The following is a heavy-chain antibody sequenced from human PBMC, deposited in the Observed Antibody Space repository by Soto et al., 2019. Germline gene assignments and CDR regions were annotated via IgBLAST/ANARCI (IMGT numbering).Heavy chain of an antibody. CDR2: ISAYNGNT. D-gene: IGHD3-10*01. J-gene: IGHJ6*02. V-gene: IGHV1-18*01. Sequence: GASVKVSCKASGYTFTSYGISWVRQAPGQGLEWMGWISAYNGNTNYAQKLQGRVTMTTDTSTSTAYMELRSLRSDDTAVYYCARDWFRRVYYGMDVWGQGTTVTVSS. CDR3: ARDWFRRVYYGMDV. CDR1: GYTFTSYG.